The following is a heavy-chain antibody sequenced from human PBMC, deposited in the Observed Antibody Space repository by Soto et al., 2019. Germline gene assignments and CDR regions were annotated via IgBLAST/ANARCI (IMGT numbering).Heavy chain of an antibody. J-gene: IGHJ4*02. V-gene: IGHV3-13*01. CDR3: ERAVRLVGASRHLDY. D-gene: IGHD1-26*01. CDR1: GFTFSNYD. CDR2: IGSAGDT. Sequence: GVSLRLSCAASGFTFSNYDMHWVRQATGKGLEWVSAIGSAGDTYYPDSVKGRFTISRENAKNSLYLQMTSLRAEDTAVYYCERAVRLVGASRHLDYWGQGTQVNVSS.